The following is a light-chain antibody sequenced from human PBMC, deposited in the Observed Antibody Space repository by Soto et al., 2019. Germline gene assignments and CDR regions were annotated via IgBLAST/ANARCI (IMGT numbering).Light chain of an antibody. CDR3: GAWDSSLSVWV. V-gene: IGLV1-51*01. Sequence: QSVLTQPPSVSAAPGQRVTISCSGSSPNIGNDYVSWYQQLPGTAPKLLIYDNNNRPSGIPDRFSGSKSGTSATLGITGLQTGDEADYYCGAWDSSLSVWVFGGGTKVTVL. CDR1: SPNIGNDY. J-gene: IGLJ3*02. CDR2: DNN.